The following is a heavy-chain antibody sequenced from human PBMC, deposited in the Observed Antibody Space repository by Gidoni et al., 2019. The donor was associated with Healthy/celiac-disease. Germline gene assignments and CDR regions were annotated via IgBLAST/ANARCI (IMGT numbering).Heavy chain of an antibody. V-gene: IGHV4-38-2*02. J-gene: IGHJ4*02. Sequence: QVQLQESGPGLVKPSETLSLTCAVSGYSISSGYYWGWIRQPPGKGLEWIGSIYHSGSTYYNPSLKRRVTISVDTSKNQFSLKLSSVTAADTAVYYCARDGRGWWGHPINFDYWGQGTLVTVSS. CDR3: ARDGRGWWGHPINFDY. CDR2: IYHSGST. CDR1: GYSISSGYY. D-gene: IGHD2-8*02.